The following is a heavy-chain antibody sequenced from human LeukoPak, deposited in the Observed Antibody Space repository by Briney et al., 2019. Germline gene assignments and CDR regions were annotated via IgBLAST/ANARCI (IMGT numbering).Heavy chain of an antibody. CDR1: GFTVSNNY. J-gene: IGHJ4*02. CDR3: ARVVPAARYTYFDY. Sequence: GGSLRLSCAASGFTVSNNYMSWVRQAPGKGLEWVSVLYSGGSTYYADSVKGRFTISRDNSKNTLFLQMNSLRAEDTAVYYCARVVPAARYTYFDYWGQGTLVTVSS. D-gene: IGHD2-2*01. CDR2: LYSGGST. V-gene: IGHV3-53*01.